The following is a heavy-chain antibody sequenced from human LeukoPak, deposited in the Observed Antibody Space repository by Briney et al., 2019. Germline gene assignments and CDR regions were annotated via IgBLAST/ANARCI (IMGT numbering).Heavy chain of an antibody. CDR3: ASEGEIGYGYLY. Sequence: GGSLRLSCAASGFTLSNYWMSWIRQAPGKGLEWVANIKQDGGEKNCVDSVKGRFTISRDNAKNSLYLQVNSPRVEDTAVYYCASEGEIGYGYLYWGQGTLVTVSS. CDR2: IKQDGGEK. V-gene: IGHV3-7*01. J-gene: IGHJ4*02. D-gene: IGHD5-18*01. CDR1: GFTLSNYW.